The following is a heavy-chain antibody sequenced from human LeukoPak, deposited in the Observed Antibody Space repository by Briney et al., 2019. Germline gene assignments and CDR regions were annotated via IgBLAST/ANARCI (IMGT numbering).Heavy chain of an antibody. CDR2: ISSSSGTI. V-gene: IGHV3-48*02. Sequence: PGRSLRLSCAASGFTFSTYSMIWVRQAPGKGLEWVSYISSSSGTIYYADSVKGRFTISRDNAKDSMYLQMNGLTDEDTAVYYCARVRPGWYVDYWGQGTLVTVSS. D-gene: IGHD6-19*01. J-gene: IGHJ4*02. CDR1: GFTFSTYS. CDR3: ARVRPGWYVDY.